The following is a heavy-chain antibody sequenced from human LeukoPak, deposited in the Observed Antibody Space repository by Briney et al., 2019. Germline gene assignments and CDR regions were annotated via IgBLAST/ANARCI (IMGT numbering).Heavy chain of an antibody. CDR1: GFTFSGHW. CDR3: AKELYSSGWYDSRGYFDY. D-gene: IGHD6-19*01. CDR2: IKQNAAEK. Sequence: PGGSLRLSSAASGFTFSGHWMSWVRQAPGKGLEWVANIKQNAAEKYYGDSVKGRFTVSRDNAKNSLYLQMNNLRAEDTAVYYCAKELYSSGWYDSRGYFDYWGQGTLVTVSS. V-gene: IGHV3-7*03. J-gene: IGHJ4*02.